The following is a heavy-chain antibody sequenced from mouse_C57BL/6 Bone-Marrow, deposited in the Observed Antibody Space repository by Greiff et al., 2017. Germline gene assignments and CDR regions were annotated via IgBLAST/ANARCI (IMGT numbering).Heavy chain of an antibody. D-gene: IGHD1-1*01. J-gene: IGHJ3*01. V-gene: IGHV1-81*01. CDR2: IYPRSGNT. Sequence: QVQLQQSGAELARPGASVKLSCKASGYTFTSYGISWVKQRTGQGLEWIGEIYPRSGNTYYNEKFKGKATLTADKSSSTAYMELRSLTSEDSAVYFCARGPYYGSSYAWFAYWGQEALVTVSA. CDR3: ARGPYYGSSYAWFAY. CDR1: GYTFTSYG.